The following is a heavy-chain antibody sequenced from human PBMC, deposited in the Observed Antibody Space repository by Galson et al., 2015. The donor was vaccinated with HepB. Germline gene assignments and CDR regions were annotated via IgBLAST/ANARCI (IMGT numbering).Heavy chain of an antibody. CDR2: FYYSGST. CDR3: ARRAGVYSVPFDY. J-gene: IGHJ4*02. CDR1: GGSISSISYY. V-gene: IGHV4-39*01. D-gene: IGHD3-10*02. Sequence: SETLSLTCTVSGGSISSISYYWAWIRQPPGKGLEWIGSFYYSGSTYYNPSLKSRVTISVDTSRDQFSLKLSSVTAADTAVYYCARRAGVYSVPFDYWGQGTLVTVSS.